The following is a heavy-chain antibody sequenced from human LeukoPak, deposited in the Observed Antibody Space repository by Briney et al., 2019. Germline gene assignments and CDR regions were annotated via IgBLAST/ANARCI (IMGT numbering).Heavy chain of an antibody. J-gene: IGHJ5*02. CDR1: GGTFSNYA. CDR2: IIPIFGTA. Sequence: ASVKVSCKASGGTFSNYAISWVRQAPGQGLEWMGGIIPIFGTANYAQKFRGRVTITADKSTRTAYMELSSLRSDDTAVYYCARDFIAVPGFDPWGQGTLVTVSS. CDR3: ARDFIAVPGFDP. D-gene: IGHD6-19*01. V-gene: IGHV1-69*06.